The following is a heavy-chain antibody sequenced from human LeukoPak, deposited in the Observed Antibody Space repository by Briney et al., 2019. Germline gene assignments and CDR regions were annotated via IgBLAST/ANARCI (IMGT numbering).Heavy chain of an antibody. D-gene: IGHD6-13*01. V-gene: IGHV4-59*01. J-gene: IGHJ4*02. CDR2: IYYTGST. CDR3: ARGSKAAPGTFDY. Sequence: SETLSLTCTVSGGSISSYYWSWIRQPPGRGLEWIGYIYYTGSTDYNPSLKSRVAISVDTSKNQFSLKLSSVTAADTAVYYCARGSKAAPGTFDYWGQGTLVTVSS. CDR1: GGSISSYY.